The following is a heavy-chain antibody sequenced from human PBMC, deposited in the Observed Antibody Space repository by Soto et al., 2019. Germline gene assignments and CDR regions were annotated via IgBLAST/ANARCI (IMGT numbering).Heavy chain of an antibody. CDR2: ISYDGSNK. J-gene: IGHJ4*02. V-gene: IGHV3-30-3*01. D-gene: IGHD2-15*01. CDR3: ARGGVCSGGSCYLLHFFDY. Sequence: QVQLVESGGGVVQPGRSLRLSCAASGFTFSSYAMHWVRQAPGNGLEWVAVISYDGSNKYYADSVKGRFTISRDNSKNTLYLQMNSLRAEDTAVYYCARGGVCSGGSCYLLHFFDYWGQGTLVSVSS. CDR1: GFTFSSYA.